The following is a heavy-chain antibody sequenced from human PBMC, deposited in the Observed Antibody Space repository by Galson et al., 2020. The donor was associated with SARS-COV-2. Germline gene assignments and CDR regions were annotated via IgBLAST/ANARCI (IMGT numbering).Heavy chain of an antibody. V-gene: IGHV4-4*07. J-gene: IGHJ4*02. D-gene: IGHD3-10*01. Sequence: SETLSLTCSVSGVSISRNYWSWIRQPAGKGLEWIGRIFASGTADYNPSLKSRVTMSVDTSKNQFSLKLASVTAADTAVYYCARGGSGSYDYWGLGTLVSVSS. CDR1: GVSISRNY. CDR3: ARGGSGSYDY. CDR2: IFASGTA.